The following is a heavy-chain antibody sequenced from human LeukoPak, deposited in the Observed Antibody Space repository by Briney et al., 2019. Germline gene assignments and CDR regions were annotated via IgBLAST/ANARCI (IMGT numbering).Heavy chain of an antibody. Sequence: GGSLRLSCAASGFTFSSYAMSWVRQAPGKGLEWVSAISGSGGSTYYADSVKGRFTISRDNSKNTLYLQMNSLRDEDTAVYYCAKVAPPELVGATTWAFDIWGQGTMVTVSS. D-gene: IGHD1-26*01. V-gene: IGHV3-23*01. CDR1: GFTFSSYA. CDR2: ISGSGGST. J-gene: IGHJ3*02. CDR3: AKVAPPELVGATTWAFDI.